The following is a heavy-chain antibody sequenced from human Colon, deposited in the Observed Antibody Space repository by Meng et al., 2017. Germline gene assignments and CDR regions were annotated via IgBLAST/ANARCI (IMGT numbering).Heavy chain of an antibody. CDR2: IYSSGST. CDR3: AREGPIAVAGYDY. CDR1: GVSVKRGIYY. J-gene: IGHJ4*01. V-gene: IGHV4-61*01. Sequence: PRQDSGPRRVRPTETVALHCNVSGVSVKRGIYYWNWIRQPPGKTLEWIGYIYSSGSTTYNPSLKSRVTISLDTPKNQFSLKLTSVTAADTAVYYCAREGPIAVAGYDYCGQGILTVSS. D-gene: IGHD6-19*01.